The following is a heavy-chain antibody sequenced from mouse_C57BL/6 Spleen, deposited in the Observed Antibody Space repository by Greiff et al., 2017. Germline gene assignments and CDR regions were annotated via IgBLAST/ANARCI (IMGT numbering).Heavy chain of an antibody. V-gene: IGHV1-4*01. J-gene: IGHJ2*01. CDR2: INPSSGYT. CDR1: GYTFTSYT. Sequence: QVQLQQSGAELARPGASVKMSCKASGYTFTSYTMHWVKQRPGQGLEWIGYINPSSGYTKYNQKFKDKATLTADKSSSTAYMQLSSLTSEDAAVYYCATGSSYVDYWGQGTTLTVSS. D-gene: IGHD1-1*01. CDR3: ATGSSYVDY.